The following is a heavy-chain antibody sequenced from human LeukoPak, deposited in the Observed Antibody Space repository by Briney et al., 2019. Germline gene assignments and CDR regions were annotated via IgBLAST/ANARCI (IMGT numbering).Heavy chain of an antibody. J-gene: IGHJ4*02. D-gene: IGHD6-13*01. CDR1: GYTFTSYA. V-gene: IGHV1-3*01. CDR3: AREATAAGTADFDY. CDR2: INAGNGNT. Sequence: ASVKVSCKASGYTFTSYAMHWVRQAPGQRLEWMGWINAGNGNTKYSQKFQGRVTITRDTSASTAYMELSSLRSEDTAVYYCAREATAAGTADFDYWGQGTLVTVSS.